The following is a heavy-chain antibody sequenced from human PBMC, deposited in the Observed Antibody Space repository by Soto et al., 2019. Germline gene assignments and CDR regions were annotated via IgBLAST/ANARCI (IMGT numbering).Heavy chain of an antibody. CDR1: GGSFSGYY. D-gene: IGHD3-10*01. CDR3: ARGPRSKKPINMVRGVHYGMDV. V-gene: IGHV4-34*01. CDR2: INHSGST. J-gene: IGHJ6*02. Sequence: QVQLQQWGAGLLKPSETLSLTCAVYGGSFSGYYWSWIRQPPGKGLEWIGEINHSGSTNYNPSLKSRVTISVDTSKNQVSLKLSSVTAADTAVYYCARGPRSKKPINMVRGVHYGMDVWGQGTTVTVSS.